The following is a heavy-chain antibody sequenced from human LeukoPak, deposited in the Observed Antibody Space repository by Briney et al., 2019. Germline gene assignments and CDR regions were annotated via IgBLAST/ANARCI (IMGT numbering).Heavy chain of an antibody. CDR2: IHYSGST. CDR3: ARGGSSSWSLRFRYYFDY. CDR1: GGSMRSSNFY. D-gene: IGHD6-13*01. V-gene: IGHV4-39*07. J-gene: IGHJ4*02. Sequence: SETLSLTCTVSGGSMRSSNFYWGWIRQPPGKGLEWIGSIHYSGSTYYNPSLQSRVTISIDTSKNQFSLKLRCVTAADTAVYYCARGGSSSWSLRFRYYFDYWGQGTLVTVSS.